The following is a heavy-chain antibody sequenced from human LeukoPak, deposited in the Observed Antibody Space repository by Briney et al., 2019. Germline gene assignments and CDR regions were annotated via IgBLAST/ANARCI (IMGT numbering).Heavy chain of an antibody. V-gene: IGHV5-51*01. Sequence: GESLKISCKGSGYSFTSYWIGWVRQMPGKGLEWRGIIYPGDSDTRYSPSFQGQVTISADKSISTAYLQWSSLKASDTAMYYCARQVVNMVRGVIVDYYGMDVWGQGTTVTVSS. J-gene: IGHJ6*02. CDR3: ARQVVNMVRGVIVDYYGMDV. CDR2: IYPGDSDT. CDR1: GYSFTSYW. D-gene: IGHD3-10*01.